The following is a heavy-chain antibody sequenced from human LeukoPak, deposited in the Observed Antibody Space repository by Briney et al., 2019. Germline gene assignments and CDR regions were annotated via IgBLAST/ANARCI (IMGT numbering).Heavy chain of an antibody. CDR1: GFTFSSYA. D-gene: IGHD3-10*01. CDR2: ISYDGSNK. J-gene: IGHJ4*02. V-gene: IGHV3-30-3*01. CDR3: ARDLFVYGSGSYYTSPLDY. Sequence: GGSLRLSCAASGFTFSSYATHWDRQAPGKGLEWVAVISYDGSNKYYADSVKGRFTISRDNSKNTLYLQMNSLRAEDTAVYYCARDLFVYGSGSYYTSPLDYWGQGTLVTVSS.